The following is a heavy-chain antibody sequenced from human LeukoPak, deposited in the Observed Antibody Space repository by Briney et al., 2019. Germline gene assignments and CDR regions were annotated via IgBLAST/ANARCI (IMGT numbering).Heavy chain of an antibody. V-gene: IGHV3-74*01. CDR3: ASAPWHRIEAGGDH. CDR2: INREGSSI. CDR1: GFTFSNYW. D-gene: IGHD6-13*01. Sequence: GRSLRLSCAAAGFTFSNYWMHCGRQAPGKGLWCVSRINREGSSINYADSVKGRFTISRDNAKNTLYLQLNSLRAEDTAVYYCASAPWHRIEAGGDHWGQGTLVTVSS. J-gene: IGHJ4*02.